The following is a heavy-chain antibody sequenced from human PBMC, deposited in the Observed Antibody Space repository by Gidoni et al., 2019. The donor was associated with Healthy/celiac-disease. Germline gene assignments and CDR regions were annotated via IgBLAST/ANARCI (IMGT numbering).Heavy chain of an antibody. J-gene: IGHJ4*02. V-gene: IGHV4-34*01. CDR1: AGSFIGYY. D-gene: IGHD5-18*01. Sequence: QVQLQPWRAGLLKPSETLSLTCAVYAGSFIGYYWSWIRQPPGKGLEWIGEINHSGSTNYNPSLKSRVTRSVDTSKNQFSLKLSSVTAADTAVYYCARLRGYSYGLGYWGQGTLVTVSS. CDR3: ARLRGYSYGLGY. CDR2: INHSGST.